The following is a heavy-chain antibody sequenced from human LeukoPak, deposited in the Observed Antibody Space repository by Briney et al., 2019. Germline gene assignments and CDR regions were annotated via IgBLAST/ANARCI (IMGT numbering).Heavy chain of an antibody. D-gene: IGHD2-2*01. CDR3: AREGSAADDFDY. CDR2: ISTSSGTM. CDR1: GFTFSTYS. V-gene: IGHV3-48*04. J-gene: IGHJ4*02. Sequence: GGSLRLPCAASGFTFSTYSMNWVRQAPGKGLEWVSYISTSSGTMYYADSVKGRFTISRDNAQNSLYLQMNSLTAEDTAVYYCAREGSAADDFDYWGQGTLVTVSS.